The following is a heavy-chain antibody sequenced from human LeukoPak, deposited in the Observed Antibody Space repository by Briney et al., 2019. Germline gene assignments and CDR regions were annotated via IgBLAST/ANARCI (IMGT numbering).Heavy chain of an antibody. Sequence: TGGSLRLTCTASGFSFSDHYMTWMRHAPGKGLEWISYITSSGRSTDYADSVKGRFIISRDNAMNSMFLQMSSLRVDDTAVYYCTRDPDYGDPDWGQGTLVTVSS. D-gene: IGHD2-21*01. CDR2: ITSSGRST. CDR3: TRDPDYGDPD. V-gene: IGHV3-11*01. J-gene: IGHJ4*02. CDR1: GFSFSDHY.